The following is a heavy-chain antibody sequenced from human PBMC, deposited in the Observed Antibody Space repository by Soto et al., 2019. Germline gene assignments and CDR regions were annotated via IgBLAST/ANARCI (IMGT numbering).Heavy chain of an antibody. CDR3: ASLASAGTRPFDY. D-gene: IGHD6-13*01. CDR1: GFTFSNYG. Sequence: GGSLRLSCAASGFTFSNYGMHWVRQAPGKGLEWVADISYAGSDKYYADSVKGRFTISRDNSRNTLYLQLNSLRPEDTGVYYCASLASAGTRPFDYWGQGTLVTVSS. CDR2: ISYAGSDK. J-gene: IGHJ4*02. V-gene: IGHV3-30*03.